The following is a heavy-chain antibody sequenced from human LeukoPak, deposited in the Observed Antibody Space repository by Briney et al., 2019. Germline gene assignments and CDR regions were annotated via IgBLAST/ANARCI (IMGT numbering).Heavy chain of an antibody. D-gene: IGHD3-10*01. Sequence: ASVKVSCKASGYTFTSYGISWVRQAPGQGLEWIGWISAYNGNTNYAQKLQGRVTMTTDTSTSTAYMELRSLRSDDTAVYYCARDQEGSGSYWPKYYYYGMDVWGKGTTVTVSS. CDR1: GYTFTSYG. CDR3: ARDQEGSGSYWPKYYYYGMDV. V-gene: IGHV1-18*04. J-gene: IGHJ6*04. CDR2: ISAYNGNT.